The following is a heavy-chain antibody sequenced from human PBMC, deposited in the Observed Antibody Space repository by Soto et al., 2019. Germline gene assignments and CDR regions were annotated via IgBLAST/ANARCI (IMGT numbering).Heavy chain of an antibody. CDR1: GGSINSWY. D-gene: IGHD2-15*01. J-gene: IGHJ3*02. CDR2: IYYSGST. Sequence: SETMDLTCTVSGGSINSWYGSWIRQPPGKGLEWIGYIYYSGSTNYNPSLKSRVTISVDTSKNQFSLKLGSVTAADTAVYYCARGYCSGGSCYSEDAFDIWGQGTMVTVSS. CDR3: ARGYCSGGSCYSEDAFDI. V-gene: IGHV4-59*01.